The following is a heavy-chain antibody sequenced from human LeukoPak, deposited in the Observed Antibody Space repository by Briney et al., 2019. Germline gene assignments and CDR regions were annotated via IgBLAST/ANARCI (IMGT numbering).Heavy chain of an antibody. J-gene: IGHJ6*03. V-gene: IGHV3-21*01. D-gene: IGHD1-26*01. CDR3: ARASSGSYSYYYYMDV. CDR2: ISSSSSYI. CDR1: GFTFSSYS. Sequence: PGGSLRLSCAASGFTFSSYSMNRVRQAPGKGLEWVSSISSSSSYIYYADSVKGRFTISRDNAKNSLYLQMNSLRAEDTAVYYCARASSGSYSYYYYMDVWGKGTTVTVSS.